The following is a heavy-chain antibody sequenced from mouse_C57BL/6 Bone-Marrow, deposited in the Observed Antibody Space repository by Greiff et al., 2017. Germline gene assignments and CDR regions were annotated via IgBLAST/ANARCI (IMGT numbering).Heavy chain of an antibody. J-gene: IGHJ1*03. D-gene: IGHD1-1*01. CDR1: GYTFTDYN. V-gene: IGHV1-18*01. CDR2: INPNNGGT. CDR3: ARSYYYGSSPWYFDV. Sequence: EVKLVESGPELVKPGASVKIPCKASGYTFTDYNMDWVKQSHGKSLEWIGDINPNNGGTIYNQKFKGKATLTVDKSSSTAYMELRSLTSEDTAVYYCARSYYYGSSPWYFDVWGTGTTVTVSS.